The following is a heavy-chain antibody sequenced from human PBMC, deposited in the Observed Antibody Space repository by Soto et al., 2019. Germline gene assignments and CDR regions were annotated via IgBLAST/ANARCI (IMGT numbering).Heavy chain of an antibody. Sequence: GESLKISCKGSGYSFTSYWISWVRQMPGKGLEWMGRIDPSDYYTNYSPSFQGHVTISADKSISTAYLQWSSLKASDTAMYYCARLIPELYGSGSYYSNNWFDPWGQGTLVTVSS. CDR3: ARLIPELYGSGSYYSNNWFDP. V-gene: IGHV5-10-1*01. D-gene: IGHD3-10*01. CDR1: GYSFTSYW. J-gene: IGHJ5*02. CDR2: IDPSDYYT.